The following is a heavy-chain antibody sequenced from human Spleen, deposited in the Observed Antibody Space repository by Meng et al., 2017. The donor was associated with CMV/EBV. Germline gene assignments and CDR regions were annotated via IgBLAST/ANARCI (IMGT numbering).Heavy chain of an antibody. CDR3: ARINGQGRRENYYYYGMDV. V-gene: IGHV1-18*01. J-gene: IGHJ6*02. CDR1: GYTFTTYG. CDR2: INPYNGNT. Sequence: ASVKVSCKASGYTFTTYGISWVRQAPGQGLEWMGWINPYNGNTKYAQKFRGRVTITKDTSKNQVVLTMTNMDPVDTATYYCARINGQGRRENYYYYGMDVWGQGTTVTVSS. D-gene: IGHD1-26*01.